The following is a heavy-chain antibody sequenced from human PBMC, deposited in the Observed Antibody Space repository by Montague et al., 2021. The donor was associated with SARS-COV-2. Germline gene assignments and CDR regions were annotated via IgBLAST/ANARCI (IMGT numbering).Heavy chain of an antibody. CDR2: ISRTGDSV. CDR1: GFTFSNHA. Sequence: SLRLSCAASGFTFSNHAMTWVRQAPGKGLEWVSGISRTGDSVFYADSVKGRFTISRDNSKNTLYVQLSSLRFEDTAVYYCAVSLGDYILTGYSPFDSWGQGTLVTVSP. CDR3: AVSLGDYILTGYSPFDS. D-gene: IGHD3-9*01. V-gene: IGHV3-23*01. J-gene: IGHJ5*01.